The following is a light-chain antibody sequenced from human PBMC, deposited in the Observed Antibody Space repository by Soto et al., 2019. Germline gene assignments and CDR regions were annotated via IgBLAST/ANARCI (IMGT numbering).Light chain of an antibody. Sequence: DIQTSQSPSTLSASIGGGVTITCRASQRISTWLAWYQQKPGKAPKLLISDASSLETGVPSRFSGSGSGTEFTLTINSLQPDDFATYYCQQYKSYWTFGQGTKVDI. CDR3: QQYKSYWT. CDR1: QRISTW. CDR2: DAS. J-gene: IGKJ1*01. V-gene: IGKV1-5*01.